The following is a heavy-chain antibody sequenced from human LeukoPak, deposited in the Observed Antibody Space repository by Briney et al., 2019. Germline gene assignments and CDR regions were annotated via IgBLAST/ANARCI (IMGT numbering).Heavy chain of an antibody. CDR3: ARVNHGPYYYYGMDV. Sequence: SETLSLTCTVSGGSISSYYWSWIRQPPGKGLEWIGYIYYRGTTKYNPSLKSRVTMSVDTSKNQFSLKLSSVTAADTAVYYCARVNHGPYYYYGMDVWGQGTTVTVSS. CDR2: IYYRGTT. J-gene: IGHJ6*02. CDR1: GGSISSYY. V-gene: IGHV4-59*12.